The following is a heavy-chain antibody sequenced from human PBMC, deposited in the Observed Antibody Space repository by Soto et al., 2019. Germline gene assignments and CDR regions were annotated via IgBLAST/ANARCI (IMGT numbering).Heavy chain of an antibody. CDR3: ARVPTGKYGVWNY. CDR2: INPGGSIT. CDR1: GFTFSSYW. D-gene: IGHD2-8*01. J-gene: IGHJ4*02. Sequence: EEQLVDSGGGLVQPGGSLSLSCAASGFTFSSYWMHWVRQAPGKGLVWVSRINPGGSITACADAVKGRFTISRDNAKNTLYLQMNSLRGDDKDVYYCARVPTGKYGVWNYWGQGTLVTVSS. V-gene: IGHV3-74*01.